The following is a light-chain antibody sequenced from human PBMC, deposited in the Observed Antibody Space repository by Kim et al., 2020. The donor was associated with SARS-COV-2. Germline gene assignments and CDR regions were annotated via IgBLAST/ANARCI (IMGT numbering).Light chain of an antibody. J-gene: IGKJ2*01. CDR1: QTVYNF. V-gene: IGKV3-11*01. CDR3: QQRGTWPHT. CDR2: DAS. Sequence: SLDPGETATPSCRASQTVYNFFAWYQQKPGQPPRLLIYDASNGATGIPARFSGSGSGTDFTLTIGSLEPEDSAVYYCQQRGTWPHTFGQGTKLEI.